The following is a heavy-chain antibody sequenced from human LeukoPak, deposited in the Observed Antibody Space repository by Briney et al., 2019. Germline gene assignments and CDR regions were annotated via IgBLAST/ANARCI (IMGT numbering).Heavy chain of an antibody. CDR3: ARDQSQESSIVVVPAAIYY. V-gene: IGHV1-2*02. CDR1: GYTFTGYY. CDR2: INPNSGGT. Sequence: ASVKVSCKASGYTFTGYYMHWVRQAPWQGLEGMGWINPNSGGTNYAQNFQGRVTMTRDTSISTAYMELSRLRSDDTAVYYCARDQSQESSIVVVPAAIYYWGQGTLVTVSS. J-gene: IGHJ4*02. D-gene: IGHD2-2*02.